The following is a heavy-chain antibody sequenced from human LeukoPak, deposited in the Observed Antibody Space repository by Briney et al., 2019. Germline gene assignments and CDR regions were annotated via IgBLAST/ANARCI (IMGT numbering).Heavy chain of an antibody. CDR3: ARGRAAGTFWLDY. V-gene: IGHV1-18*01. J-gene: IGHJ4*02. CDR2: ISGNNGKT. CDR1: GYTLSSYG. Sequence: ASVKVSFKASGYTLSSYGISWVRQAPGQGLEWVGWISGNNGKTNYAQKVQGRVTMTTDTSTSTAYMELRSLRSDDTAVYYCARGRAAGTFWLDYWGQGTLVTVSS. D-gene: IGHD6-13*01.